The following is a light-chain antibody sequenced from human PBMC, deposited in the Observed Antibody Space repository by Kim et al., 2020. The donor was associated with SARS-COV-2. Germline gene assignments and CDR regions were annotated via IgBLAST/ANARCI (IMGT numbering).Light chain of an antibody. CDR3: ATWDDSLNGRL. CDR1: SSNIGSNS. Sequence: QSVLTQPPSASGTPGQRITIFCSGSSSNIGSNSVNWYQQLPGTAPKILIYNNNRRPSGVPDRFSGSKSGTSASLAISGLQSEDEADYYCATWDDSLNGRLFGGGTKLTVL. J-gene: IGLJ3*02. V-gene: IGLV1-44*01. CDR2: NNN.